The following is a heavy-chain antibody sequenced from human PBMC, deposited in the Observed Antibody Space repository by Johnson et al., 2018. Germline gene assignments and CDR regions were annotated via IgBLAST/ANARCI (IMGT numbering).Heavy chain of an antibody. CDR1: GGTFSSYA. Sequence: QVQLVQSGAEVKKPGSSVKVSCKASGGTFSSYAISWVRQAPGQGLEWMGGIIPIFGTANYAQKFQGRVTITADESTSTAYMELSSLRSEDTAVYYCGRGYYDYVWGSYPHYGMDVWGQGTTVTVSS. J-gene: IGHJ6*02. V-gene: IGHV1-69*12. CDR2: IIPIFGTA. CDR3: GRGYYDYVWGSYPHYGMDV. D-gene: IGHD3-16*02.